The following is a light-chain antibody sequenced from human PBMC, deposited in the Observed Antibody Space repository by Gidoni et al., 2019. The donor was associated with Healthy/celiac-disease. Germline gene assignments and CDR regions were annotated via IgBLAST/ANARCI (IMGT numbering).Light chain of an antibody. J-gene: IGKJ1*01. CDR1: QSVSSSY. CDR3: QQYGSSPPT. Sequence: IVLTQSPGTLSLSPGERATLSCRASQSVSSSYLAWYQQKPGQAPRLLIYGASSRATGIPDRFSGSGSGTDFTLTISRLEPEDFAVYYWQQYGSSPPTFXQXTKVEIK. CDR2: GAS. V-gene: IGKV3-20*01.